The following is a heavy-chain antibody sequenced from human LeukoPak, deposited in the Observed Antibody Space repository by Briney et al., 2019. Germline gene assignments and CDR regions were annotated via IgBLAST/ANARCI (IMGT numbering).Heavy chain of an antibody. Sequence: GGSLRLSCAASGFSFSSYRMNWVRQAPGKGLEWVASISSNNGYIYYADSVKDRFTISRDNGENSLHLQMNSLRAEDAAVYYCARDLGTRKSIAFADWGQGTLVTVSS. J-gene: IGHJ4*02. CDR1: GFSFSSYR. V-gene: IGHV3-21*01. CDR2: ISSNNGYI. CDR3: ARDLGTRKSIAFAD. D-gene: IGHD6-6*01.